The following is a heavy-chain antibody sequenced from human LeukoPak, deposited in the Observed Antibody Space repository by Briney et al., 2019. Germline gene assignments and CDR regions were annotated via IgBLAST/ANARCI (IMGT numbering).Heavy chain of an antibody. V-gene: IGHV1-69*06. CDR1: GGTFSSYA. Sequence: SVKVSCKASGGTFSSYAISWVRQAPGQGLEWMGGIMPMFGTANYAQKFQGRVTITADKSTSTAYMELSSLRSEDTAVYYCASGRTDIVVVPATLRNYYFDYWGQGTLVTVSS. CDR3: ASGRTDIVVVPATLRNYYFDY. CDR2: IMPMFGTA. D-gene: IGHD2-2*01. J-gene: IGHJ4*02.